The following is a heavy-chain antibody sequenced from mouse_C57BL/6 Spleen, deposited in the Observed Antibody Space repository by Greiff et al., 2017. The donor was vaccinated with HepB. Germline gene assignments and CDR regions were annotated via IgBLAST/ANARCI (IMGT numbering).Heavy chain of an antibody. Sequence: VQLQQSGPGLVKPSQSLSLTCSVTGYSITSGYYWNWIRQFPGTKLEWMGYISYDGSNNYNPSLKNRIAITRDTSKNQFFLKLNSVTTEDTATYYCAREAYYAFDYWGQGTTLTVSS. CDR2: ISYDGSN. D-gene: IGHD1-1*01. V-gene: IGHV3-6*01. CDR1: GYSITSGYY. J-gene: IGHJ2*01. CDR3: AREAYYAFDY.